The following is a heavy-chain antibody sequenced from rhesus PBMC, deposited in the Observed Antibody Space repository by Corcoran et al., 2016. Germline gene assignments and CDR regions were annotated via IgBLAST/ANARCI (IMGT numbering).Heavy chain of an antibody. V-gene: IGHV4-169*01. J-gene: IGHJ4*01. CDR2: IGGSSRGS. D-gene: IGHD6-25*01. Sequence: QLQLQESGPGLVKPSETLSLTCAVSGGSISSSYWSWIRQAPGKGLAWIWYIGGSSRGSTYHPSLTCRVTLSVDTSKNQLSLKLSSVTAADTAVYYCARTIAAALAFDYWGQGVLVTVSS. CDR3: ARTIAAALAFDY. CDR1: GGSISSSY.